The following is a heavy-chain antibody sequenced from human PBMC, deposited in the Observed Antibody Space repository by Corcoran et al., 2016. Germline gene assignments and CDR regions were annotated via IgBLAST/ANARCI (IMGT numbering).Heavy chain of an antibody. J-gene: IGHJ4*02. Sequence: EVQLVQSGAEVKKPGESLKISCKGSGYSFTSYWIGWVRQMPGKGLEWMGIIYPGDSDTRYSPSFQGQVTISADKSISTAYLQWSSLKASDTAMYYCARRTVVSGDPYDFDYWGQGTLVTVSS. V-gene: IGHV5-51*01. CDR2: IYPGDSDT. CDR3: ARRTVVSGDPYDFDY. D-gene: IGHD3-10*01. CDR1: GYSFTSYW.